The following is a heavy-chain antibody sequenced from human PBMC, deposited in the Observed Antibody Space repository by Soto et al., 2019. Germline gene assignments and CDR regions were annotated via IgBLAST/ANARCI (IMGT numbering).Heavy chain of an antibody. V-gene: IGHV4-59*01. Sequence: SETLSLTCTVSGGSISSYYWSWIRQPPGKGLEWIWYIYYSGSTNYNPSLKSRVTISVDTSKNQFSLKLSSVTAADTAVYYCARDPGPLKYSSSRGGFDYWGQGTLVTVSS. CDR2: IYYSGST. D-gene: IGHD6-6*01. CDR3: ARDPGPLKYSSSRGGFDY. J-gene: IGHJ4*02. CDR1: GGSISSYY.